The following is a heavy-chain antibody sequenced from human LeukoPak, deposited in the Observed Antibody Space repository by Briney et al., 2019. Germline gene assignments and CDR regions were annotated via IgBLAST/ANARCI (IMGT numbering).Heavy chain of an antibody. CDR2: ISGSGGST. Sequence: GGSLRLSCAASGFTVSSNYMSWVRQAPGKGLEWVSAISGSGGSTYYADSVKGRFTISRDNSKNTLYLQMNSLRAEDTAVYYCAKAGYYYDSSGYYISDYFDYWGQGTLVTVSS. CDR1: GFTVSSNY. CDR3: AKAGYYYDSSGYYISDYFDY. J-gene: IGHJ4*02. V-gene: IGHV3-23*01. D-gene: IGHD3-22*01.